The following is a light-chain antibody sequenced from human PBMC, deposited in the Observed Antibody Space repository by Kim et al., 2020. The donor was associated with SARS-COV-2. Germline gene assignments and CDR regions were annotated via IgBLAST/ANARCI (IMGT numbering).Light chain of an antibody. Sequence: QKGTISCSGSNSNIVNNFVSWYQLLPGTAPKFLIYDDDKRPSGSSDRFSASKSGTSATLGISRLQPGDEADYYCATWDNSLRSVIFGGGTQLTVL. CDR3: ATWDNSLRSVI. J-gene: IGLJ2*01. CDR2: DDD. CDR1: NSNIVNNF. V-gene: IGLV1-51*01.